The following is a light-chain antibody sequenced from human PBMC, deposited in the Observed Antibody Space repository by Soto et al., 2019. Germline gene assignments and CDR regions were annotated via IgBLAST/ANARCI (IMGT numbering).Light chain of an antibody. V-gene: IGKV1-27*01. CDR1: QGITNY. Sequence: DVQMTQSPSFVSASVGDRVTLTCRASQGITNYLAWYQQKPGKVPKLLIYGASSLQSGVPSRFSGSGSGTDFTITIDSLQPEDVATYYCQQYNSAHSYSFGQGTKVEIK. CDR2: GAS. CDR3: QQYNSAHSYS. J-gene: IGKJ1*01.